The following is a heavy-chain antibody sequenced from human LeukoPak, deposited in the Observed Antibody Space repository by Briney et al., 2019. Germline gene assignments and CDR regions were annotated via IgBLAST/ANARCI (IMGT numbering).Heavy chain of an antibody. J-gene: IGHJ4*02. D-gene: IGHD3-10*01. V-gene: IGHV3-23*01. CDR1: GFTFSSYS. CDR2: ISGSGTNT. CDR3: AQSGAPPPLYFDN. Sequence: GGSLRLSCAASGFTFSSYSMNWVRQAPGKGLEWVSSISGSGTNTYYADFLKGRFTISRDNSKNTLFLQMSSLTAEDTAIYYCAQSGAPPPLYFDNWGQGSLVTVSS.